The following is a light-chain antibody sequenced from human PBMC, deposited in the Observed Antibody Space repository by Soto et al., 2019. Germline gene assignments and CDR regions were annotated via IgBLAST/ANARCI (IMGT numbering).Light chain of an antibody. CDR2: GIS. CDR1: QSVTSNY. V-gene: IGKV3-20*01. J-gene: IGKJ1*01. Sequence: EVVMTQSPATLSVSPGERATLSCRASQSVTSNYLAWYQQKAGQAPRLLIYGISSRATGVPDRFSGSGSGTVFTPTISRLEPEDFAVYYCQQYTDWPLTFGQGTKVDI. CDR3: QQYTDWPLT.